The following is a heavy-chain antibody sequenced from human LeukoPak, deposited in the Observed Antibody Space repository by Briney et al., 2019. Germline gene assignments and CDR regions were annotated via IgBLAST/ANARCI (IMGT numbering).Heavy chain of an antibody. CDR3: ARYCGGDCYPHYYYMDV. V-gene: IGHV4-61*02. D-gene: IGHD2-21*01. J-gene: IGHJ6*03. CDR2: IYASGST. Sequence: SQTLSLTCTVSGGSISSGGYCWSWIRQPAGKGLEWIGRIYASGSTNYNPSLKSRVTISVDTSKNQFSLKLISVTAADTAVYFCARYCGGDCYPHYYYMDVWGKGTTVTVSS. CDR1: GGSISSGGYC.